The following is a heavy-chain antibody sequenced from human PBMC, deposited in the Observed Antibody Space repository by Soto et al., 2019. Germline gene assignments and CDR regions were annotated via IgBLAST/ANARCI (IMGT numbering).Heavy chain of an antibody. J-gene: IGHJ6*02. CDR3: ARDQRDGYNEGIYYYYGMDV. Sequence: PGGSLRLSCAASGFTFSSYWMHWVRQAPGKGLVWFSRINSDGSSTSYADSVKGRFTISRDNAKNTLYLQMNSLRAEDTAVYYCARDQRDGYNEGIYYYYGMDVWGQGTTVTVSS. V-gene: IGHV3-74*01. D-gene: IGHD5-12*01. CDR1: GFTFSSYW. CDR2: INSDGSST.